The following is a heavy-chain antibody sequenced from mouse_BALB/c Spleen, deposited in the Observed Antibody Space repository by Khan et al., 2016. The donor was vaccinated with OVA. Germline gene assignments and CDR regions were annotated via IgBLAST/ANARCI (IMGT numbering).Heavy chain of an antibody. CDR1: GFTFSTYT. J-gene: IGHJ1*01. CDR2: ISSDGSYT. Sequence: EVELVESGGGLVKPGGSLKLSCAASGFTFSTYTMSWVRQTPEKRLEWVATISSDGSYTYYPDSVKGRFTISRDNAKNTLYLHMSSLKSEATAMYYCTSGNYGYFDVWGAGTTVTVSS. CDR3: TSGNYGYFDV. D-gene: IGHD2-1*01. V-gene: IGHV5-6-4*01.